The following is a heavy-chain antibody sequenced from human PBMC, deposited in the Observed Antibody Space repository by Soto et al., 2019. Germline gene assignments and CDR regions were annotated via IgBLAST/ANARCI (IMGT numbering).Heavy chain of an antibody. V-gene: IGHV3-11*01. J-gene: IGHJ4*02. Sequence: GSLRLSCAASGFTRSNHYMSGSRQAPEKGLECGAYITKSCSRIYYADSVKGRFTISRDNTKNSLYLQMNSLRAEDTALYYCVRGPDFGDWIDFFDHWGQGTLVTVSS. CDR1: GFTRSNHY. CDR2: ITKSCSRI. CDR3: VRGPDFGDWIDFFDH. D-gene: IGHD4-17*01.